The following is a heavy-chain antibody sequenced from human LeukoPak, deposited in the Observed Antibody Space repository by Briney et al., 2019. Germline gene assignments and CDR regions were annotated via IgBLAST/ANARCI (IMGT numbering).Heavy chain of an antibody. J-gene: IGHJ4*02. CDR1: GFTFSSYS. CDR2: ISSSSSYI. D-gene: IGHD1-26*01. V-gene: IGHV3-21*04. Sequence: GGSLRLSCAASGFTFSSYSMNWVRQAPGKGLEWVSSISSSSSYIYYADSVKGRFTISRDNAKNSLYLQMNSLRAEDTAVYYCAKDGIVGATSSVYWGQGTLVTVSS. CDR3: AKDGIVGATSSVY.